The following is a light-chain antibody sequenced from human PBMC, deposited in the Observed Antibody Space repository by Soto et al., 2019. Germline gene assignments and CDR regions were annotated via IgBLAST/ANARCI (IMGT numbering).Light chain of an antibody. Sequence: VVITQSPISLPVTLGQPASIACRSNQSLVHSDGIAYFSWFQQRPGRSPRRLIYKVSNRDSGVPARFSGSGSGTDFALKISRVEAEDVGVYYCMQGTHWPWPFGQGT. J-gene: IGKJ1*01. CDR3: MQGTHWPWP. CDR2: KVS. CDR1: QSLVHSDGIAY. V-gene: IGKV2-30*02.